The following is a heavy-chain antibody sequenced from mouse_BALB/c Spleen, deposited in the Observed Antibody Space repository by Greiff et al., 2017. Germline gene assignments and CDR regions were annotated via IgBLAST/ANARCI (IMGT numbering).Heavy chain of an antibody. D-gene: IGHD2-1*01. CDR2: IWTCGGT. Sequence: VQRVESGPGLVAPSQSLSITCTVSGFSLTSYDISWIRQPPGKGLEWLGVIWTCGGTNYNSAFMSRLSISKDNSKSQVFLKMNSLQTDDTAIYYCVRDGNYYFDYWGQGTTLTVSS. J-gene: IGHJ2*01. CDR3: VRDGNYYFDY. V-gene: IGHV2-9-2*01. CDR1: GFSLTSYD.